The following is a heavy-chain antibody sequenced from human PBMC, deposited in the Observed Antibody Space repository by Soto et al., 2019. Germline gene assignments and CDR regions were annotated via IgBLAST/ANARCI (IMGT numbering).Heavy chain of an antibody. CDR1: GGTFSSYT. V-gene: IGHV1-69*02. D-gene: IGHD6-19*01. CDR3: ARAVPWLVRGYLDY. Sequence: QVQLVQSGAEVKKPGSSVKVSCKASGGTFSSYTISWVRQAPGQGLEWMGRIIPILGIANYAQKFQGRVAIAADNYTSTAYMELSSLRSEDTAVYYCARAVPWLVRGYLDYWGQGTLVTVSS. CDR2: IIPILGIA. J-gene: IGHJ4*02.